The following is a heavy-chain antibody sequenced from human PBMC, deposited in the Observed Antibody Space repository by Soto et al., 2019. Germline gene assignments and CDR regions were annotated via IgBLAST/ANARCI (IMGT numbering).Heavy chain of an antibody. Sequence: QVQLVQSGAEVKKPGASVKVSCKASGYTFTSYGISWVRQAPGQGLEWMGWINRYNGNTNHAQKLQGRVTMSTDTSTSTAYMELRSLRSDDSAVYYCARMGDVPYYYYGMDVWGQGTTVTVSS. J-gene: IGHJ6*02. D-gene: IGHD3-16*01. V-gene: IGHV1-18*01. CDR3: ARMGDVPYYYYGMDV. CDR1: GYTFTSYG. CDR2: INRYNGNT.